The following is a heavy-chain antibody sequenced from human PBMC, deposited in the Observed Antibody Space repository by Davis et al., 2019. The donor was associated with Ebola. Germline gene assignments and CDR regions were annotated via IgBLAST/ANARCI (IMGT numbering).Heavy chain of an antibody. CDR3: ARAPIAGAGTRWGTRWFDP. V-gene: IGHV4-59*11. CDR1: GVSISRHY. J-gene: IGHJ5*02. CDR2: INYSGST. Sequence: PSETLSLTCTVSGVSISRHYWSWIRQPPGKRLEWIGSINYSGSTYYNPSFKSRVTISVDTSKNQFSLNLSSVTAADTAVYYCARAPIAGAGTRWGTRWFDPWGQGTLVTVSS. D-gene: IGHD6-13*01.